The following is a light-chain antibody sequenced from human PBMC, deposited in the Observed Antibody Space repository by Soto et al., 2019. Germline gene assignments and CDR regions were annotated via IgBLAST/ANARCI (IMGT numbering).Light chain of an antibody. Sequence: QSALTQPRSVSGSPGQSVTISCTGTSSDVGGYNYVSWYQQHPGKAPKGMIYDVSERPSGVPDRFSGSKSGNTASLTISGLQAEDEAGYYCCSNAGSYEVFGGGTKVTVL. J-gene: IGLJ2*01. CDR3: CSNAGSYEV. V-gene: IGLV2-11*01. CDR1: SSDVGGYNY. CDR2: DVS.